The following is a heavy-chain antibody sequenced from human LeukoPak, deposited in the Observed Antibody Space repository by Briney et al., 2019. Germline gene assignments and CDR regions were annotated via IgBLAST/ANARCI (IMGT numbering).Heavy chain of an antibody. CDR3: ATDSHDSSGYFSIDY. J-gene: IGHJ4*02. CDR1: GYTFTGYY. CDR2: IIPIFDTA. D-gene: IGHD3-22*01. Sequence: ASVKVSCKASGYTFTGYYMHWVRQAPGQGLEWMGGIIPIFDTANYAQKFQGTVTITADESTSTAYMELSSLKSEDTAVHFCATDSHDSSGYFSIDYWGQGTLVTVSS. V-gene: IGHV1-69*13.